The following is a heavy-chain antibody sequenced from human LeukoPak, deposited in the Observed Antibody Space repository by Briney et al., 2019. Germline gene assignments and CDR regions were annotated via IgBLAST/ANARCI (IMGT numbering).Heavy chain of an antibody. D-gene: IGHD4-11*01. CDR1: GGSISSYY. CDR3: ARGGRATVVTY. Sequence: PSETLSLTCTVSGGSISSYYWSWIRQPPGKGLEWIGYIYYSGSTKYNPSLKSRVTISVDTSKNQFSLKLSSVTAADTAVYYCARGGRATVVTYWGQGTLVTVSS. V-gene: IGHV4-59*01. CDR2: IYYSGST. J-gene: IGHJ4*02.